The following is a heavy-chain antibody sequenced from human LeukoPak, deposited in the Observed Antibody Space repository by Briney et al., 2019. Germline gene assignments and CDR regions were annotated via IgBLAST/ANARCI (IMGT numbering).Heavy chain of an antibody. CDR3: ASRTWVGAGYYAFDI. CDR2: RGSDGTP. J-gene: IGHJ3*02. D-gene: IGHD1-26*01. CDR1: GFTFSNHA. Sequence: GGSLRLSCAASGFTFSNHAVSWVSQAPGKGLEWVSARGSDGTPYYTDSLKGRFTISGDNSKNTVYLQLSSLRLEDTAVYYCASRTWVGAGYYAFDIWGQGTMVTVSS. V-gene: IGHV3-23*01.